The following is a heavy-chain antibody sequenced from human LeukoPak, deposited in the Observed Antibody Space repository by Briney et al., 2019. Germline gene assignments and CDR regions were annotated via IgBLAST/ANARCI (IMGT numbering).Heavy chain of an antibody. Sequence: PGGSLRLSCAASGFTFSSYWMSWVRQAPGKGLEWVANIKQDGSEKYYVDSVKGRFTISRDNAKNSLYLQMNSLRAEDTAVYYCARDARDDSSGYYPIGDWGQGTLVTVSS. D-gene: IGHD3-22*01. J-gene: IGHJ4*02. CDR1: GFTFSSYW. V-gene: IGHV3-7*03. CDR3: ARDARDDSSGYYPIGD. CDR2: IKQDGSEK.